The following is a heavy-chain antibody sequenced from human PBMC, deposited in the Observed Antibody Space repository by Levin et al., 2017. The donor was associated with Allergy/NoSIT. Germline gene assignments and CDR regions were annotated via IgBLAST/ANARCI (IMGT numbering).Heavy chain of an antibody. CDR3: ARADSSSWWGWKNWFDP. CDR1: GFTFSSYD. Sequence: PGGSLRLSCAASGFTFSSYDMHWVRQATGKGLEWVSAIGTAGDTYYPGSVKGRFTISRENAKNSLYLQMNSLRAGDTAVYYCARADSSSWWGWKNWFDPWGQGTLVTVSS. D-gene: IGHD6-13*01. CDR2: IGTAGDT. V-gene: IGHV3-13*04. J-gene: IGHJ5*02.